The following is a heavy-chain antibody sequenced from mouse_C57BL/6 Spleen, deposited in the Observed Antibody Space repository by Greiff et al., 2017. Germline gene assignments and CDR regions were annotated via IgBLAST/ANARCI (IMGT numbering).Heavy chain of an antibody. J-gene: IGHJ1*03. CDR1: GFTFSNYW. V-gene: IGHV6-3*01. CDR3: TVAQWYFDV. D-gene: IGHD1-1*01. Sequence: EVKVEESGGGLVQPGGSMKLSCVASGFTFSNYWLYWVRQSPEKGLEWVAQIRLKSDNHATHYAVSVRGSFTISRDEPKSRVYLHMNNLRAEDTGIYYCTVAQWYFDVWGTGTTVTVSS. CDR2: IRLKSDNHAT.